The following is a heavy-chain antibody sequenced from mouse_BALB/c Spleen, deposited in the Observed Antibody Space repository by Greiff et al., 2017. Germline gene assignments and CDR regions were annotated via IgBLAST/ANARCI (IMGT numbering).Heavy chain of an antibody. J-gene: IGHJ4*01. D-gene: IGHD2-2*01. Sequence: EVQLVESGGGLVKPGGSLKLSCAASGFTFSSYAMSWVRQSPEKRLEWVAEISSGGSYTYYPDTVTGRFTISRDNAKNTLYLEMSSLRSEDTAMYYCARGVGFYAMDYWGQGTSVTVSS. CDR3: ARGVGFYAMDY. V-gene: IGHV5-9-4*01. CDR1: GFTFSSYA. CDR2: ISSGGSYT.